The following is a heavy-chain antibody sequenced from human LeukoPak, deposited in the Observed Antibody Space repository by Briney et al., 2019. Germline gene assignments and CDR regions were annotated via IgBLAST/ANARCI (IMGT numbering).Heavy chain of an antibody. CDR2: ISGSGGST. CDR1: GFTFSTYG. J-gene: IGHJ5*02. CDR3: ANRLGSFDP. V-gene: IGHV3-23*01. D-gene: IGHD7-27*01. Sequence: GGSLRLSCAASGFTFSTYGMTWVRQAPGKGLEWVSAISGSGGSTYYADSVKGRFTISRDNSKSTLYLQMNSLRAEDTAVYYCANRLGSFDPWGQGTLVTVSS.